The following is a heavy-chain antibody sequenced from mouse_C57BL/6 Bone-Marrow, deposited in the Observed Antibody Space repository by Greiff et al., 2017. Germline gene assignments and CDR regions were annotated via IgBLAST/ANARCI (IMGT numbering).Heavy chain of an antibody. CDR2: IYPGNSDT. D-gene: IGHD2-10*01. CDR1: GYSFTTYW. J-gene: IGHJ3*01. V-gene: IGHV1-5*01. CDR3: TRACSGNTGFAY. Sequence: VQLKQSGTVLARPGASVKMSCKASGYSFTTYWMHWVKQRPGQGLEWIGGIYPGNSDTSYNQKFKDKAKLTAVTSASTAYMELRSLTSEDSAFYDCTRACSGNTGFAYWGQGTLVTVSA.